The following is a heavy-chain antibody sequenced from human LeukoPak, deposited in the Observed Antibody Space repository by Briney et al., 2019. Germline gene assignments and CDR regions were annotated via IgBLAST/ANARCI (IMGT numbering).Heavy chain of an antibody. J-gene: IGHJ6*04. CDR3: ASGSSGWSQGTPYYYYGMEV. CDR1: GYTFTSYY. Sequence: ASVKVSCKASGYTFTSYYMHWVRQAPGQGLEWMGIINPSGGSTSYAQKFQGRVTMTRDTSTSTVYMELSRLRSEDTAVYYCASGSSGWSQGTPYYYYGMEVWGKGTTVTVSS. D-gene: IGHD6-19*01. CDR2: INPSGGST. V-gene: IGHV1-46*01.